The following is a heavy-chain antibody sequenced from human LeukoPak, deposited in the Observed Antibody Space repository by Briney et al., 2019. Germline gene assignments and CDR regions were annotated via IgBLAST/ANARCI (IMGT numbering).Heavy chain of an antibody. V-gene: IGHV3-23*01. Sequence: GGSLRLSCAASGFMFRDAAMTWVRQAPGKGLEWVSLIASSGLNTYYADSVRGRFTIPRDNSKNTLSLQMNSLRVEDTAIYYCARDIELSTWGLGTLVTVSS. CDR2: IASSGLNT. CDR3: ARDIELST. J-gene: IGHJ3*01. D-gene: IGHD5-12*01. CDR1: GFMFRDAA.